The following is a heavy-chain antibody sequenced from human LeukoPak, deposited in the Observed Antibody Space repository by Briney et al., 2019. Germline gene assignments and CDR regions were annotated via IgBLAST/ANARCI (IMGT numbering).Heavy chain of an antibody. CDR2: ITSDSHYI. CDR1: GFTFSSYA. CDR3: ASGGATVWGY. V-gene: IGHV3-21*01. J-gene: IGHJ4*02. D-gene: IGHD3-16*01. Sequence: PGGSLRLSCAASGFTFSSYAMSWVRQAPGKGLEWIAAITSDSHYIYYADSMRGRFTISRDNAENSVYLQMNGLRADDTAVYYCASGGATVWGYWGQGALVIVSS.